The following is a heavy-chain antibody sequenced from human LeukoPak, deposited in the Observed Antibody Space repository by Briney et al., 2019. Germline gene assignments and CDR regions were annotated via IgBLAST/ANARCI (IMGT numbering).Heavy chain of an antibody. Sequence: PGGSLRLSCAASGFTFSSYAMHWVRQAPGKGLEWVAVISYDGSNKYYADSVKGRFTISRDNAKNTLYLQMNSLRADDTAVYYCARGGYSVYDLGDYWGQGALVTVSS. D-gene: IGHD5/OR15-5a*01. J-gene: IGHJ4*02. CDR3: ARGGYSVYDLGDY. CDR1: GFTFSSYA. CDR2: ISYDGSNK. V-gene: IGHV3-30-3*01.